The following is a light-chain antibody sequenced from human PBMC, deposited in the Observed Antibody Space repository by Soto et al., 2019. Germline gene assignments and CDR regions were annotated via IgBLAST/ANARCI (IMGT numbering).Light chain of an antibody. CDR2: GAS. Sequence: EIVLTQSPGTLSVSPGERATLSCRASQSVSSKLAWYQQKPGQAPRLLFYGASTGATGIPARFSGSGSETEFTLSISGLQSEDFAVYCCQQYNNWQGTFGQGTKVEIK. CDR1: QSVSSK. V-gene: IGKV3-15*01. CDR3: QQYNNWQGT. J-gene: IGKJ1*01.